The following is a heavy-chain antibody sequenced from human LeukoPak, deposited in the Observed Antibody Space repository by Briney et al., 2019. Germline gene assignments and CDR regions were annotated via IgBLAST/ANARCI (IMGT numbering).Heavy chain of an antibody. D-gene: IGHD6-13*01. Sequence: GGSLRLSCAASEFTVSDNYMSWVRQAPGKGLEWVSVIYSGGDTHYAESVKGRLTISRDNSKNTLYLQMNSLRVEDTAVYYCARDPLWVAAAGTGYWGQGTLVTVSS. CDR2: IYSGGDT. V-gene: IGHV3-53*01. CDR1: EFTVSDNY. J-gene: IGHJ4*02. CDR3: ARDPLWVAAAGTGY.